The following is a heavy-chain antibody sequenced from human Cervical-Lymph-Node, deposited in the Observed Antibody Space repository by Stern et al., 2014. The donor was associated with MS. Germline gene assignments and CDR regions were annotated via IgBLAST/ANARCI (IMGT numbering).Heavy chain of an antibody. D-gene: IGHD6-19*01. CDR3: AKGKAAGAVDWFDP. CDR1: GFTFSNYA. J-gene: IGHJ5*02. CDR2: IIGSGSGT. Sequence: EVQLLESGGDLAQPGGSLRLSCAASGFTFSNYAMMWVRQAPGKGLEWVSSIIGSGSGTFFAHFVKGRFSVSRDNSQNMLYLQLNNLEVEDSALYYCAKGKAAGAVDWFDPWGQGTLVTVSS. V-gene: IGHV3-23*01.